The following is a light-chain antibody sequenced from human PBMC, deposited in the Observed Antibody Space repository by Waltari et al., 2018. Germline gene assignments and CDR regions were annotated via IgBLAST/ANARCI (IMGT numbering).Light chain of an antibody. Sequence: TVVTQSPDSLPVSLGERATIHCKSSQSVLHSSNNKNYLAWYQKKPGQPPKLLIFWASTRESGVPDRFSGSGSGTDFTLTISNLQTPDVAVYYCQQYYSFPPTFGQGTKVEIK. CDR1: QSVLHSSNNKNY. V-gene: IGKV4-1*01. J-gene: IGKJ1*01. CDR3: QQYYSFPPT. CDR2: WAS.